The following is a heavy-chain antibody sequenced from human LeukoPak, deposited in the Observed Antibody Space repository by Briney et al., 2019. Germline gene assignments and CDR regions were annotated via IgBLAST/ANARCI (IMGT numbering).Heavy chain of an antibody. Sequence: GGSLRLSCAASGFTFSSHLMHWVRQAQGTGLVWVSSVKSDGTATNYADSVKGRFTISRDNAKNSLYLQMNSLRAEDTAVYYCARDIPLRPGSTVTTTLGDYWGQGTLVTVSS. CDR2: VKSDGTAT. J-gene: IGHJ4*02. V-gene: IGHV3-74*01. CDR3: ARDIPLRPGSTVTTTLGDY. D-gene: IGHD4-11*01. CDR1: GFTFSSHL.